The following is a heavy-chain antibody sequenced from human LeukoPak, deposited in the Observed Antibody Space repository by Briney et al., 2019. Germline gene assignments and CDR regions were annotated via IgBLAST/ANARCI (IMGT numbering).Heavy chain of an antibody. J-gene: IGHJ3*02. V-gene: IGHV1-2*02. CDR2: INPNSGGT. CDR1: GYTFTDYF. Sequence: GASVKVSCKACGYTFTDYFMHWVRQAPGQGLEWMGWINPNSGGTNYAQKFQGRVTMTRDTSISTAYMELSRLRSDDTAVYYCARDRGGAFDIWGQGTMVTVSS. CDR3: ARDRGGAFDI.